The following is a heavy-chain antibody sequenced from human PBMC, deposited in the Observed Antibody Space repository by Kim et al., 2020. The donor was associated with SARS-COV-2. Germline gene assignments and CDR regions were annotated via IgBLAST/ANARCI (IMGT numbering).Heavy chain of an antibody. CDR3: TTSDIVVVPAGNWFDP. V-gene: IGHV3-49*02. J-gene: IGHJ5*02. Sequence: VKGRFTISRDDSKSIAYLQMNSLKTEDTAVYYCTTSDIVVVPAGNWFDPWGQGTLVTVSS. D-gene: IGHD2-2*01.